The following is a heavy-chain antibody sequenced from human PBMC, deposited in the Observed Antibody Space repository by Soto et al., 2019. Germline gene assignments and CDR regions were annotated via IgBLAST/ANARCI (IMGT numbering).Heavy chain of an antibody. CDR3: ARVPSPYYYDSSAARYFQH. D-gene: IGHD3-22*01. V-gene: IGHV1-18*01. CDR2: ISAYNGNT. CDR1: GDTFTSYG. Sequence: GASVKVSCKASGDTFTSYGISWVRQAPGQGLEWMGWISAYNGNTNYAQKLQGRVTMTTDTSTSTAYMELRSLRSDDTAVYYCARVPSPYYYDSSAARYFQHWGQGTLVTVSS. J-gene: IGHJ1*01.